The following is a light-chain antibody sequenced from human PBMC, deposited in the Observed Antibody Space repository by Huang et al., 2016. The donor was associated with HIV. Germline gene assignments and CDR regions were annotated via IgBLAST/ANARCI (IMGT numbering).Light chain of an antibody. CDR3: QQLHTYPIT. CDR2: AAS. Sequence: AVQLTQSPSSLSASVGDTVIISCRASQDIGTSLAWYQQRTGRAPKLLISAASTLQTGFPSLFSGDSAGTYFTLFITNLQPEDFATYYCQQLHTYPITFGQGTRLDMK. V-gene: IGKV1-13*02. CDR1: QDIGTS. J-gene: IGKJ5*01.